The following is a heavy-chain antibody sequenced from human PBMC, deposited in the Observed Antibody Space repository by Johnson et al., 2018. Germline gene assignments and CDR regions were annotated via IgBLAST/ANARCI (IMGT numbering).Heavy chain of an antibody. V-gene: IGHV3-30*03. CDR1: GFTFSSYG. Sequence: QVQLVESGGGVVQPGRSLRLSCAASGFTFSSYGMHWVRQAPGQGLEWVAVLSYDGSNKYYADSVKGRFPISRDNSKNTLYLQMNSLRAEDTAVYFCSGEMESIRANYYDYGVDGGGQGTTVTVSS. J-gene: IGHJ6*02. CDR2: LSYDGSNK. D-gene: IGHD6-6*01. CDR3: SGEMESIRANYYDYGVDG.